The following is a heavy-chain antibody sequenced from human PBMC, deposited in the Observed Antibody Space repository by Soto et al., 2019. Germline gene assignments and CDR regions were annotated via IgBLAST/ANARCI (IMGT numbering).Heavy chain of an antibody. Sequence: ASVKVSCKVSGFPLTECSIHWVRQAPGKGLEWMGGSDPEDGETIYTQKFQGRVTMTEDTSTDTAYMELTSLRSEDTAVYYCATFWGSLSGVVNLANWGQGTLVTVSS. D-gene: IGHD3-3*01. J-gene: IGHJ4*02. CDR3: ATFWGSLSGVVNLAN. CDR1: GFPLTECS. V-gene: IGHV1-24*01. CDR2: SDPEDGET.